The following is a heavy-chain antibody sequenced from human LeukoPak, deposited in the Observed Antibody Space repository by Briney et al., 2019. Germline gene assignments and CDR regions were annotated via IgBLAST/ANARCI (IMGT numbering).Heavy chain of an antibody. D-gene: IGHD6-13*01. CDR3: ARGPLGSSSWYFLDPYFDY. V-gene: IGHV1-46*01. J-gene: IGHJ4*02. CDR2: INPSGGST. Sequence: ASVKVSCKASGYTFTSYYMHWVRQAPGRGLEWMGIINPSGGSTSYAQKFQGRVTMTRDTSTSTVYMELNSLRSEDTAVYYCARGPLGSSSWYFLDPYFDYWGQGTLVTVSS. CDR1: GYTFTSYY.